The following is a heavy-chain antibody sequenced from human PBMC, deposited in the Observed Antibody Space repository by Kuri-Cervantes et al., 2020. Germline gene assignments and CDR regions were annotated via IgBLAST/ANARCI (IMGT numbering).Heavy chain of an antibody. CDR1: GFTFDDYA. J-gene: IGHJ4*02. CDR3: APSQSGSYSRFDY. Sequence: SLKISCAASGFTFDDYAMHWVRQAPGKGLEWVSGISWNSGSIGYADSVKGRFTISRDNAKNSLYLQMNSLRAEDTAVYYCAPSQSGSYSRFDYWGQGTLVTVSS. CDR2: ISWNSGSI. V-gene: IGHV3-9*01. D-gene: IGHD1-26*01.